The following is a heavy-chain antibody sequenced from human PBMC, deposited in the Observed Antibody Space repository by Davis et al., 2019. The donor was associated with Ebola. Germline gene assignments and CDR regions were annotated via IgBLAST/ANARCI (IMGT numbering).Heavy chain of an antibody. CDR2: INHSGST. CDR1: GGSISSHY. V-gene: IGHV4-34*01. CDR3: ARGGSYRPYYFDY. D-gene: IGHD3-16*02. Sequence: PSETLSLTCTVSGGSISSHYWSWIRQPPGKGLEWIGEINHSGSTNYNPSLKSRVTVSVDTSKNQFSLKVSSVTAADTAVYFCARGGSYRPYYFDYWGQGTLVTVSS. J-gene: IGHJ4*02.